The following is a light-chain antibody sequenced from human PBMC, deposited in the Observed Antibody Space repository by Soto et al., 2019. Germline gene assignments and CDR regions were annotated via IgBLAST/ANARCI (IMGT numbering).Light chain of an antibody. V-gene: IGKV1-6*01. CDR1: QGIRSA. CDR2: AAS. J-gene: IGKJ1*01. Sequence: AIQVTQSPSSLSASVGDRVTITCRTSQGIRSALGLYQQKPGKVPKLLIYAASTLQSGVPSRFSGSGSGRDFTLTISSLQPEDFATYYCLLDYAYFWAFGQGTKVEIK. CDR3: LLDYAYFWA.